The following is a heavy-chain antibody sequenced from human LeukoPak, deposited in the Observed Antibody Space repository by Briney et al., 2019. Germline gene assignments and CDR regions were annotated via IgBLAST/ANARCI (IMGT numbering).Heavy chain of an antibody. CDR3: ARAKYCSSTSCYGGFNY. Sequence: NPGGSLRLSCAASEFTFSTYWMYWVRQPPGKGLEWIGEINHSGSTNYNPSLKSRVTISVDTSKNQFSLKLSSVTAADTAVYYCARAKYCSSTSCYGGFNYWGQGTLVTVSS. CDR2: INHSGST. J-gene: IGHJ4*02. CDR1: EFTFSTYW. D-gene: IGHD2-2*01. V-gene: IGHV4-34*01.